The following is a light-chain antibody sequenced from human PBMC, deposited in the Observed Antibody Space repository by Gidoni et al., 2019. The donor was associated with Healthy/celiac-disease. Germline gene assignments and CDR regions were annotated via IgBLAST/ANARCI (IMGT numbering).Light chain of an antibody. V-gene: IGKV1-33*01. CDR3: QQYDNLPPL. J-gene: IGKJ4*01. CDR1: QDISNY. CDR2: DAS. Sequence: DIQMTQSPSSLSASVGDRVTITCQASQDISNYLNWYQQKPGKAPKLLIYDASNLETGVPSRFSGSGSGTDFTFTISSLQPEDIATYYGQQYDNLPPLFGGGTKVEIK.